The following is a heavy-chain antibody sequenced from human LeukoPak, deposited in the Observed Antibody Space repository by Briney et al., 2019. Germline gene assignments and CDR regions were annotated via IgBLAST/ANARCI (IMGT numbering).Heavy chain of an antibody. CDR2: IRYDGSNK. J-gene: IGHJ4*02. CDR3: ASNNHSSCYSSPQPPDPYYYFDY. V-gene: IGHV3-30*02. Sequence: PGGSLRLSCAASGFTFSSSGMHWVRQAPGKGLEWVAFIRYDGSNKYYADSVKGRFTISRDNSKNTLYLQMNSLRAEDTAVYYCASNNHSSCYSSPQPPDPYYYFDYWGQGTLVTVSS. CDR1: GFTFSSSG. D-gene: IGHD3-22*01.